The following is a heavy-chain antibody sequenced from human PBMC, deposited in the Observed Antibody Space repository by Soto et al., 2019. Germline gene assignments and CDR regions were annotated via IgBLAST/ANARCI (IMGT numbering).Heavy chain of an antibody. Sequence: GGSLRLSCAASGFTFGDYTIHWVRQAPGKGLEWVALISYDGSNKYYVHSVRGRFTMSRDNSKNTLHLQMNRLRTEDTAVYYCARASRLHRLTYVMSYASFDYWGQGTLVTVSS. CDR3: ARASRLHRLTYVMSYASFDY. J-gene: IGHJ4*02. CDR2: ISYDGSNK. V-gene: IGHV3-30-3*01. CDR1: GFTFGDYT. D-gene: IGHD3-9*01.